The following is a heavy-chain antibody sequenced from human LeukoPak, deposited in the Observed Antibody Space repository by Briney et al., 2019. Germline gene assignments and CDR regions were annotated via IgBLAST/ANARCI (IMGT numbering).Heavy chain of an antibody. V-gene: IGHV1-69*13. J-gene: IGHJ4*02. CDR2: IIPIFGTA. Sequence: GASVKVSCKASGGTFSSYAISWVHQAPGQGLEWMGGIIPIFGTANYAQRFQGRVTITADESTSTAYMELSSLRSEDTAVYYCARNFNDGSGWFNWGQGTLVTVSS. D-gene: IGHD6-19*01. CDR1: GGTFSSYA. CDR3: ARNFNDGSGWFN.